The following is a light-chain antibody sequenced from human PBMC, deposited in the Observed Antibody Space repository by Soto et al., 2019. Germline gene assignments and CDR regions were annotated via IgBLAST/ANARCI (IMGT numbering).Light chain of an antibody. CDR1: QNVFSR. J-gene: IGKJ2*01. CDR3: QQYHTYYT. Sequence: DIPMTQSPSTLSGSVGDRVTITCRASQNVFSRLAWYQQKPGKAPKALFFDAGNLQSGVPPRFSGSGSGTEFTLTISGLQPDDFASYYCQQYHTYYTFGQGTKVDIK. CDR2: DAG. V-gene: IGKV1-5*01.